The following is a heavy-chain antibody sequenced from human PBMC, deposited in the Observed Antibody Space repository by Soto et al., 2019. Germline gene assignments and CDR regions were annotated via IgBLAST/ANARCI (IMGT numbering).Heavy chain of an antibody. CDR3: ARNYVGGGGGMDV. CDR1: GFTFSSYS. D-gene: IGHD3-16*01. V-gene: IGHV3-21*01. Sequence: EVQLVESGGGLVKPGGSLRLSCAGSGFTFSSYSMNWVRQAPGKGLEWVSSISYSSSYKYYADSVKGRFTISRDNAKNSLYQQMNSVGAGDTAVYYCARNYVGGGGGMDVWGQGTTVTVS. CDR2: ISYSSSYK. J-gene: IGHJ6*02.